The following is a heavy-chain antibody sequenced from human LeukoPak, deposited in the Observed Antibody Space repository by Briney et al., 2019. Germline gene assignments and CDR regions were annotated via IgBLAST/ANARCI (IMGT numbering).Heavy chain of an antibody. CDR2: TSGVTT. CDR1: GFAFSNYA. J-gene: IGHJ4*02. V-gene: IGHV3-23*01. Sequence: GGSLRLSCAAFGFAFSNYAMSWVRQAPGKGLEWVSTTSGVTTYYADSVKGRFTISRDNSMNTLYLQMDSLRAEDTAVYYCAKARDSAAAGTDYWGQGTLVTVSS. D-gene: IGHD6-13*01. CDR3: AKARDSAAAGTDY.